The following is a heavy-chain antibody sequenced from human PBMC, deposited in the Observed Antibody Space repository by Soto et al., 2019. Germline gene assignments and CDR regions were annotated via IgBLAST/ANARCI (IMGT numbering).Heavy chain of an antibody. J-gene: IGHJ5*02. CDR3: ARDQGSSGWPLRWFDP. CDR2: INPSGGST. CDR1: GYTFTSYY. D-gene: IGHD6-19*01. Sequence: GASVKVSCKASGYTFTSYYMLWVRQAPGQGLEWMGIINPSGGSTSYAQKFQGRVTMTRDTSTSTVYMELSSLRSEDTAVYYCARDQGSSGWPLRWFDPWGQGTLVTVSS. V-gene: IGHV1-46*01.